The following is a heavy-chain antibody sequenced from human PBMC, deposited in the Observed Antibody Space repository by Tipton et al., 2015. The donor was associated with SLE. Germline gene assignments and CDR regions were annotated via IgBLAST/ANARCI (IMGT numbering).Heavy chain of an antibody. CDR1: GFTFSSQE. D-gene: IGHD5-24*01. Sequence: SLRLSCTASGFTFSSQEMNWVRQAPGKGLEWVSYISSGGTFIHYADAVKGRFTISRDNAKNSLYLQMNSLRAEDTAVYYCAREAVQMSDAFDIWGQGTLVTVSS. V-gene: IGHV3-48*03. CDR3: AREAVQMSDAFDI. CDR2: ISSGGTFI. J-gene: IGHJ3*02.